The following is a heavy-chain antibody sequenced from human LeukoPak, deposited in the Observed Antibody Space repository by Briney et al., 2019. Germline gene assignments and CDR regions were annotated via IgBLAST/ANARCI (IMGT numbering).Heavy chain of an antibody. V-gene: IGHV4-34*01. CDR1: GEPLSGYY. J-gene: IGHJ5*02. CDR2: INHRGSG. CDR3: ARVDIVTTNFFDP. D-gene: IGHD5-12*01. Sequence: SETLSLTCGVYGEPLSGYYRTWIRQPPGKGLEWIGDINHRGSGTYNPSLKSRLTISADTSKNQFSLRLISVTAADTAVYYCARVDIVTTNFFDPWGQGALVFVSS.